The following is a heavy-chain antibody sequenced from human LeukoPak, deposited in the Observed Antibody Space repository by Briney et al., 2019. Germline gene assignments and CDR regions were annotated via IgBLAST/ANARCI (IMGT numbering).Heavy chain of an antibody. J-gene: IGHJ4*02. D-gene: IGHD6-19*01. V-gene: IGHV3-74*01. Sequence: GGSLRLSCTASGFAFSTYWMFWVRQAPGKGLVWVSQINPEGASTTYGDPAKGRFTASRDNAKSALHLQMNSLRVDDTAVYYCARGTAITAGIDFWGQGTLVTVSS. CDR1: GFAFSTYW. CDR3: ARGTAITAGIDF. CDR2: INPEGAST.